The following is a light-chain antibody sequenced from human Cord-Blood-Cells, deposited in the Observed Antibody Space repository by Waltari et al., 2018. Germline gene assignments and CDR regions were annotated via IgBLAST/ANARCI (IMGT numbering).Light chain of an antibody. CDR2: GKN. Sequence: SSELTQDPAVSVALGQTVRITCQGDSLRSYYASWYQQKPGQAPVLVIYGKNNRPSGIPDRFSGSSSGNPASLTITGAQAEDEADYYCNSRDSSSNHLVVFGGGTKLTVL. CDR3: NSRDSSSNHLVV. J-gene: IGLJ2*01. V-gene: IGLV3-19*01. CDR1: SLRSYY.